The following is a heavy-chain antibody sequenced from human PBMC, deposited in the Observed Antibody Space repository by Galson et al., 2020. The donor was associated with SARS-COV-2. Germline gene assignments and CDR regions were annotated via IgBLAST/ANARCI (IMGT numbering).Heavy chain of an antibody. V-gene: IGHV3-30*18. CDR2: ISYDGSNK. Sequence: GGSLTLSCAASGFTFSSYDMHWVRQPPGKGLEWVAVISYDGSNKYYADSVKGRFTISRDNSKNTLYLQMNSLRAEDTAVYYCAKDLDVGARTYGSGSYTPYGGQGTLVTVSS. CDR3: AKDLDVGARTYGSGSYTPY. D-gene: IGHD3-10*01. CDR1: GFTFSSYD. J-gene: IGHJ4*02.